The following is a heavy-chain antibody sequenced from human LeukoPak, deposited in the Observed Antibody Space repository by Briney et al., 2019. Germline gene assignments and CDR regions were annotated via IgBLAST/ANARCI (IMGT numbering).Heavy chain of an antibody. V-gene: IGHV3-48*03. CDR2: ISSSGSAK. CDR3: ARGSKYTSSWSRNKWFDP. J-gene: IGHJ5*02. CDR1: GFTFSSYE. D-gene: IGHD6-13*01. Sequence: GGSLRLSCAASGFTFSSYEMNWVRQAPGKGLEWVSYISSSGSAKYYADSVEGRFTISRDNSKNTLYLQMNSLRAEDTAVYYCARGSKYTSSWSRNKWFDPWGQGTLVTVSS.